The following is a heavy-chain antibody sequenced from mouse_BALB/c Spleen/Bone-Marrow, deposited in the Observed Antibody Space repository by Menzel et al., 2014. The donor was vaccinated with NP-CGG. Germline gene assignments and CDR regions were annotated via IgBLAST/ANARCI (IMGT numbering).Heavy chain of an antibody. CDR1: GFDFSRYW. CDR3: ARLNYYGNLFV. V-gene: IGHV4-1*02. CDR2: INPDSSTI. D-gene: IGHD1-1*01. Sequence: EVQLQQSGGGLVQPGGSLKLSCAASGFDFSRYWVSWVRQAPGKGLEWIGEINPDSSTINYTPSLKDKFIISRDNAKXTLYLQMSKVRSEDTALYYCARLNYYGNLFVWGAGTTVTVSS. J-gene: IGHJ1*01.